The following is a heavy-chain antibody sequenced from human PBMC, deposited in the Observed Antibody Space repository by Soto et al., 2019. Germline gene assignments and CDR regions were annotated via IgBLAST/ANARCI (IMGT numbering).Heavy chain of an antibody. CDR3: VKAGEDITSPYGMDV. D-gene: IGHD2-2*01. CDR2: LSPGGTYL. V-gene: IGHV3-21*05. CDR1: GFSFRSHT. J-gene: IGHJ6*01. Sequence: WGCLRFSWGSGGFSFRSHTLFWVRQAPWKGLERVSYLSPGGTYLEYAHSVKGRFTISRDDAADSVFLQMNSLKGDDTAVYHCVKAGEDITSPYGMDVWGRGTPVTVSS.